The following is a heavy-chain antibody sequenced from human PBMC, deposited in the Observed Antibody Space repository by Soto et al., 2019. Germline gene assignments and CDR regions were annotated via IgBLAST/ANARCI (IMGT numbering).Heavy chain of an antibody. CDR3: ARVYYDFWSGYSPGSMDV. D-gene: IGHD3-3*01. J-gene: IGHJ6*02. Sequence: ASVKVSCKASGYTFTSYGISWVRQAPGQGLEWMGWISAYNGNTNYAQKLQGRVTMTTDTSTSTAYMELRSLRSDDTAVYYCARVYYDFWSGYSPGSMDVWGQGTTVTVSS. CDR2: ISAYNGNT. V-gene: IGHV1-18*01. CDR1: GYTFTSYG.